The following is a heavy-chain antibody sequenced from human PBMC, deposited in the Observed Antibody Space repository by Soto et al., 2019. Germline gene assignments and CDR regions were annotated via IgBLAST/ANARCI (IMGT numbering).Heavy chain of an antibody. CDR2: ISAYNGNT. Sequence: ASVKVSCKASGYTFTSYGISWVRQAPGQGLEWMGWISAYNGNTNYAQKLQGRVTMTTDTSTSTAYMELRSLRSDDTAVYYCARDTAYARYYYDSSGYYPDYWGQGTLVTVSS. D-gene: IGHD3-22*01. V-gene: IGHV1-18*04. CDR1: GYTFTSYG. CDR3: ARDTAYARYYYDSSGYYPDY. J-gene: IGHJ4*02.